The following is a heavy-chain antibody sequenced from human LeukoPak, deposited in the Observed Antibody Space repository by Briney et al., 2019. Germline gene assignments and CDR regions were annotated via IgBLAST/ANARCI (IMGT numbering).Heavy chain of an antibody. V-gene: IGHV1-8*01. CDR1: GYTFTSYD. Sequence: ASVKVSCKASGYTFTSYDIHWVRQATGQGLEWMGWMNPNSGNTGYAQRFQGRVTITRNTSISTAYMELSSLRSEDTAVYYCARGAHRVIDYWGQGTLVTVSS. J-gene: IGHJ4*02. CDR3: ARGAHRVIDY. CDR2: MNPNSGNT.